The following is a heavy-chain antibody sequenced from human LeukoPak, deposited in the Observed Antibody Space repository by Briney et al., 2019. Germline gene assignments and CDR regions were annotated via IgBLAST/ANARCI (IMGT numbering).Heavy chain of an antibody. CDR2: IIPIFGTA. J-gene: IGHJ5*02. Sequence: SVKVSCKASGGTFGSYAISWVRQAPGQGLEWMGGIIPIFGTANYAQKFQGRVTITTDESTSTAYMELSSLRSEDTAVYYCARGGYDSSGYYANWFDPWGQGTLVTVSS. CDR1: GGTFGSYA. D-gene: IGHD3-22*01. CDR3: ARGGYDSSGYYANWFDP. V-gene: IGHV1-69*05.